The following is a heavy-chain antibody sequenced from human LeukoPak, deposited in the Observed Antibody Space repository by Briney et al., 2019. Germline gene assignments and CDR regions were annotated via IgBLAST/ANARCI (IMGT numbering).Heavy chain of an antibody. Sequence: GGSLRLSCAASGFTFNSFGMHWVRQAPGKGLEWVAFIGSDGSEKFYGDSLKGRVTISRDNSKKILYLQMNSARLEDTAVYYCAKGRPAGVSDTPAFDHWGRGTLVIVSS. CDR2: IGSDGSEK. V-gene: IGHV3-30*02. J-gene: IGHJ2*01. D-gene: IGHD2-2*01. CDR1: GFTFNSFG. CDR3: AKGRPAGVSDTPAFDH.